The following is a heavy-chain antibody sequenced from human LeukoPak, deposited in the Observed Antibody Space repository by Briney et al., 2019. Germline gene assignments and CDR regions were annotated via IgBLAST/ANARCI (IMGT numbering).Heavy chain of an antibody. Sequence: GGSLRVSCAASGFTFDDYAMHWVRQAPGKGLEWVSLISGDSGSTYYADSVEGRFTISRDNSKNSLYLQMNSLRNDDTALYYCAKDTEGYTYGYYYYGMDVWAQGTTVTVSS. V-gene: IGHV3-43*02. CDR1: GFTFDDYA. D-gene: IGHD5-18*01. CDR2: ISGDSGST. CDR3: AKDTEGYTYGYYYYGMDV. J-gene: IGHJ6*02.